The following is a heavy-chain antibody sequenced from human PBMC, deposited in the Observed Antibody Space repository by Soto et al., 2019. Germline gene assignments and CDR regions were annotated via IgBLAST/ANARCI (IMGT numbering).Heavy chain of an antibody. V-gene: IGHV4-30-2*01. CDR1: GGSIGGAGYS. Sequence: SETLSLTCAVSGGSIGGAGYSWSWIRQPPGGGLDWIGYIYESGTILYNPSLKTRLTISLNWSDKQFSLTLNSVTAADTAMYYCARAQIYSGSGNYHNLMFDPWGQGTQVTVSS. D-gene: IGHD3-10*01. CDR3: ARAQIYSGSGNYHNLMFDP. CDR2: IYESGTI. J-gene: IGHJ5*02.